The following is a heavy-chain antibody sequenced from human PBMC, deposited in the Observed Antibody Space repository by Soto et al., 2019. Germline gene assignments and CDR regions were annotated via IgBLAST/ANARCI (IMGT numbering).Heavy chain of an antibody. Sequence: QVHVQQSGPGLVKPSETLSLSCTVSSGPSSSHNWGWIRQPPGRGLEWIGYVYYTGGTSYNPSLNSRVTISADTSTNHTSLTLSSVTAADTAVYYCVRQGIDYLHGLVDVWGQGTTVSVSS. CDR3: VRQGIDYLHGLVDV. CDR1: SGPSSSHN. V-gene: IGHV4-59*08. CDR2: VYYTGGT. J-gene: IGHJ6*02. D-gene: IGHD1-26*01.